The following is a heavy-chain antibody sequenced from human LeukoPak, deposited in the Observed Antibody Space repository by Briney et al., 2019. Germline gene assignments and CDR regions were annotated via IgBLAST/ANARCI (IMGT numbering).Heavy chain of an antibody. J-gene: IGHJ6*03. D-gene: IGHD3-10*01. CDR3: ARAELLWFGELLGYMDV. CDR2: ISDTAKTI. V-gene: IGHV3-11*04. CDR1: GFTFSDYS. Sequence: GGSLRLSCAASGFTFSDYSMSWIRQAPGKGLEWISDISDTAKTIHYADSVKGRFTISRDNSKNTLYLQMGSLRAEDMAVYYCARAELLWFGELLGYMDVWGKGTTVTVSS.